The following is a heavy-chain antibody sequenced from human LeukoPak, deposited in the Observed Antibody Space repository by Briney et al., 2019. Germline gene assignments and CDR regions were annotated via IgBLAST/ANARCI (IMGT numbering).Heavy chain of an antibody. CDR3: ARDDYGDYRDINWFDP. Sequence: ASVKVSCKASGYTFTSYYMHWVRQAPGQGLEWMGIINPSGGSTSYAQKFQGRVTITADESTSTAYMELSSLRSEDTAVYYCARDDYGDYRDINWFDPWGQGTLVTVSS. D-gene: IGHD4-17*01. CDR1: GYTFTSYY. V-gene: IGHV1-46*01. J-gene: IGHJ5*02. CDR2: INPSGGST.